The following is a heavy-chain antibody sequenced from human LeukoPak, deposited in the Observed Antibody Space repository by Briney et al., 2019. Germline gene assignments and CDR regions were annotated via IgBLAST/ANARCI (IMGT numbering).Heavy chain of an antibody. CDR1: GYSFTSSW. D-gene: IGHD2-15*01. V-gene: IGHV5-51*01. Sequence: GESLNISCKASGYSFTSSWIGWVRQMPGKGLEWVGTIYPSDSDTRCSPSFQGQVTISVDKSINTAYLQWSSLEASDSAMYYCARLSGGSPWGQGTLVTVSS. CDR3: ARLSGGSP. J-gene: IGHJ5*02. CDR2: IYPSDSDT.